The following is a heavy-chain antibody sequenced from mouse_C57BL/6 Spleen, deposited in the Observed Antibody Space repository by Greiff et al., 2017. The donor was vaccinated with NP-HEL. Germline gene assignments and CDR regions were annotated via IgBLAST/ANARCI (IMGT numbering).Heavy chain of an antibody. CDR1: GFTFSSYA. J-gene: IGHJ1*03. CDR2: ISAGGSYT. Sequence: EVKLVESGGGLVKPGGSLKLSCAASGFTFSSYAMSWVRQTPEKRLEWVATISAGGSYTYYPDNVKGRFTISRDNAKNNLYLQISHLKSEDAAMDYYAREDYGSSYRYFDVWGTGTTVTVSS. CDR3: AREDYGSSYRYFDV. D-gene: IGHD1-1*01. V-gene: IGHV5-4*01.